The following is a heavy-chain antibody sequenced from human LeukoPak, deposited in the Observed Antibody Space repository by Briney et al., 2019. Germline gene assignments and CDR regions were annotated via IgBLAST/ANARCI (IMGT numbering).Heavy chain of an antibody. CDR3: ARDQSSVAGTTYNWFDP. CDR1: GFTFSSYS. V-gene: IGHV3-21*01. D-gene: IGHD6-19*01. Sequence: GGSLRLSCAASGFTFSSYSMNWVRQAPGKGLEWVSSISGSSSYIYYADSVKGRFTISRDNAKNSLYLQMNSLRAEDTAVYYCARDQSSVAGTTYNWFDPWGQGTLVTVSS. J-gene: IGHJ5*02. CDR2: ISGSSSYI.